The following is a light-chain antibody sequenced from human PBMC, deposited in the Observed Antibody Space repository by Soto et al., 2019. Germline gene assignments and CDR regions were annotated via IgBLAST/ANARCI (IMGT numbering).Light chain of an antibody. CDR1: DSDVGGYNY. Sequence: QSVLTQPASVSGSPGQSITISCTGTDSDVGGYNYVSWYQQHPGKAPKLIIYEVSNRPSGVSTRFSGSKSGNTASLTISGLQAEDEADYYCSSYTTSSTPDVFGTGTKVTVL. V-gene: IGLV2-14*01. CDR2: EVS. CDR3: SSYTTSSTPDV. J-gene: IGLJ1*01.